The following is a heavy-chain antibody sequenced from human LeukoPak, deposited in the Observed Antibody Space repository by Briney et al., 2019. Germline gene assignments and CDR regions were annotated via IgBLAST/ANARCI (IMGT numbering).Heavy chain of an antibody. CDR3: AKQVYYDFWSGYSFDY. D-gene: IGHD3-3*01. J-gene: IGHJ4*02. CDR1: GFIFSSYA. V-gene: IGHV3-23*01. CDR2: ISGSGGST. Sequence: PGGSLRLSCAASGFIFSSYAMSWVRQAPGKGLEWVSAISGSGGSTYYADSVKGRFTISRDNSKNTLYLQMNSLRAEDTAVYYCAKQVYYDFWSGYSFDYWGQGTLVTVSS.